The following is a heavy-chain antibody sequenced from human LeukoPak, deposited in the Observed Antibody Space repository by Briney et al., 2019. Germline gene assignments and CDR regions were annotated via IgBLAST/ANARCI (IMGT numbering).Heavy chain of an antibody. V-gene: IGHV3-23*01. J-gene: IGHJ4*02. CDR1: GFTFSSYA. D-gene: IGHD6-13*01. CDR3: AKHSFHSAAGTSTFDY. CDR2: ISGSGGST. Sequence: GGSLRLSCAASGFTFSSYAMSWVRQAPGKGLEWVSAISGSGGSTYYADSVKGRFTISRDNPKNTLYLQMNSLRAEDTAVYYCAKHSFHSAAGTSTFDYWGPGTLVPVSS.